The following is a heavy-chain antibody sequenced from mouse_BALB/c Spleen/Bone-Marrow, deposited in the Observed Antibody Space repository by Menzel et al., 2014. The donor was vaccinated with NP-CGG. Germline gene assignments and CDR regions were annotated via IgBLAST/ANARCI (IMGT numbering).Heavy chain of an antibody. Sequence: QVHVKQSGAELVRPGTSVKVSCKASGYAFTNYLIEWVKQRPGQGLEWIGVINPGSGGTNYNEKFKGKATPTADKSSSTAYMQLSSLTSDDSAVYFCARGDYRYDGFAYWGQGTLVTVSA. D-gene: IGHD2-14*01. J-gene: IGHJ3*01. CDR2: INPGSGGT. CDR3: ARGDYRYDGFAY. V-gene: IGHV1-54*01. CDR1: GYAFTNYL.